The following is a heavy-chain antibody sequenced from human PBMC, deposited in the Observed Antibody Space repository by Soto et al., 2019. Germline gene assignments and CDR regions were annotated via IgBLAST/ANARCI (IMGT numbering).Heavy chain of an antibody. CDR3: ARKPGDSFDP. V-gene: IGHV1-3*01. Sequence: ASVKVSCKASGYTFTSYAMHWVRQAPGQRLEWMGWINAGNGNTKYSQKFQGRVTITRDTSASTAYMELSSLRSEDTAVYYCARKPGDSFDPWGQGTLVTVSS. D-gene: IGHD3-10*01. CDR2: INAGNGNT. J-gene: IGHJ5*02. CDR1: GYTFTSYA.